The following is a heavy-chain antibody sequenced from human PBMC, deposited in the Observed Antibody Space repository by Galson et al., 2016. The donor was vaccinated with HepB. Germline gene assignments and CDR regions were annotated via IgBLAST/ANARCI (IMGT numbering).Heavy chain of an antibody. J-gene: IGHJ4*02. Sequence: SLRLSCAASGFTFSSYGMHWVRQAPGKGLEWVAVISFDGSYKYYADSVKGRFTISRDNSKNTIYLQMSSLRAEDTAVYYCARSDGGYDSSLDYWGQGTLVTVSS. V-gene: IGHV3-30*03. CDR3: ARSDGGYDSSLDY. D-gene: IGHD3-22*01. CDR1: GFTFSSYG. CDR2: ISFDGSYK.